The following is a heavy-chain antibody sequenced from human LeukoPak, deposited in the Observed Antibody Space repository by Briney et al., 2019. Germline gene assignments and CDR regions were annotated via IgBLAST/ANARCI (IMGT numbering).Heavy chain of an antibody. J-gene: IGHJ5*02. V-gene: IGHV1-8*01. CDR1: GYTFTSYD. CDR3: ARRSPYRVRGPLGIWFDP. D-gene: IGHD3-10*01. Sequence: GASVKVSCKASGYTFTSYDINWVRQATGQGLEWMGWMNSNSGNTGYAQKFQGRVTMTRNTSISTAYMELSSLRSEDTAVYYCARRSPYRVRGPLGIWFDPWGQGTLVTVSS. CDR2: MNSNSGNT.